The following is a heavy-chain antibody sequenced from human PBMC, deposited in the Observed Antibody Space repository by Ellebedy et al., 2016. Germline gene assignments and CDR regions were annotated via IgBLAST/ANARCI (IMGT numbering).Heavy chain of an antibody. V-gene: IGHV3-30*04. CDR1: GLSFSTQS. J-gene: IGHJ3*02. CDR2: ISSDGSNP. Sequence: GGSLRLSXVASGLSFSTQSMHWARQAPGKGLEWVAVISSDGSNPYYADSVKGRFTISRDNSKNTLHLQMNSLRVEDTAMYYCVSGNNHAFDMWGQGTMVTVSS. D-gene: IGHD1-26*01. CDR3: VSGNNHAFDM.